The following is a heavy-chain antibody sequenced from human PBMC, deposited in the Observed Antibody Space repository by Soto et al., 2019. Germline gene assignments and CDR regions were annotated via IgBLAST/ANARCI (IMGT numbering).Heavy chain of an antibody. CDR1: GGSISSGGYS. CDR3: AAGGGLPRYY. J-gene: IGHJ4*02. V-gene: IGHV4-30-2*01. D-gene: IGHD5-12*01. CDR2: IYHSGST. Sequence: QLQLQESGSGLVKPSQTLSLTCAVSGGSISSGGYSWSWIRQPPGKGLEWNGYIYHSGSTYYNPALRSRVTISVDRSKNQFSLKRSSVTAADTAVYYCAAGGGLPRYYWGQGTLVTVSS.